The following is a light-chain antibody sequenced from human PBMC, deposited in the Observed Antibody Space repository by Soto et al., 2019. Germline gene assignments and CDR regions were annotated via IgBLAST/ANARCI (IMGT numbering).Light chain of an antibody. CDR1: ESVSTN. CDR3: QQYSIWRT. Sequence: EREMAESPATLSLAQGERVTLSCRASESVSTNLAWYQQKAGQAPRLLIYGASTRATGIPARFSGSGSGTEFTLTISSLQSEDFAVYYCQQYSIWRTFGQGTKVDI. V-gene: IGKV3-15*01. CDR2: GAS. J-gene: IGKJ1*01.